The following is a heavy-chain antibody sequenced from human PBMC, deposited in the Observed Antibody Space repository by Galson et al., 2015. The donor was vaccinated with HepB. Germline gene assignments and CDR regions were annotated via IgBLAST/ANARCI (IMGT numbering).Heavy chain of an antibody. CDR2: ISWNSGSI. Sequence: SLRLSCAASGFTFDDYAMHWVRQAPGKGLEWVSGISWNSGSIGYADSVKGRFTISRDNAKNSLYLQMNSLRAEDTALYYCAKDIGYSSSTPFGDWGQRTLVTVSS. CDR3: AKDIGYSSSTPFGD. V-gene: IGHV3-9*01. D-gene: IGHD6-6*01. CDR1: GFTFDDYA. J-gene: IGHJ4*02.